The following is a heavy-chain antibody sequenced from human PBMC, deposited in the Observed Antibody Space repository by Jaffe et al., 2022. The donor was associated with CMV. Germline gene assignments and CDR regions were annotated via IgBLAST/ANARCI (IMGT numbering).Heavy chain of an antibody. Sequence: QVQLQQWGAGLLKPSETLSLTCAVYGGSFSGYYWSWIRQPPGKGLEWIGEINHSGSTNYNPSLKSRVTISVDTSKNQFSLKLSSVTAADTAVYYCARGSIAAARDAFDIWGQGTMVTVSS. V-gene: IGHV4-34*01. CDR3: ARGSIAAARDAFDI. J-gene: IGHJ3*02. CDR2: INHSGST. D-gene: IGHD6-13*01. CDR1: GGSFSGYY.